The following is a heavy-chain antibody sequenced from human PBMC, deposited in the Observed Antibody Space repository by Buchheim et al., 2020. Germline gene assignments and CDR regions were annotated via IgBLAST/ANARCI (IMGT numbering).Heavy chain of an antibody. D-gene: IGHD6-13*01. CDR3: ARGPTIAAESTFYFDY. Sequence: QVQLQQWGAGLLKPSETLSLTCAVFGGSFSDYYWSWIRQPPGKGLEWIGDINHSGSTNYSPSLKSRVTISVDTSKNQSSLKLSSMTAADTAVYYCARGPTIAAESTFYFDYWGQGTL. J-gene: IGHJ4*02. CDR1: GGSFSDYY. CDR2: INHSGST. V-gene: IGHV4-34*01.